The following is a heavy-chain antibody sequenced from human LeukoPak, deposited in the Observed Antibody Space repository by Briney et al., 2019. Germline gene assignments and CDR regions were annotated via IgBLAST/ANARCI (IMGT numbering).Heavy chain of an antibody. D-gene: IGHD4-17*01. V-gene: IGHV3-30-3*01. Sequence: GGSLRLSCAASGFTFSSYAMHWVRQAPGKGLEWVAVISYDGSNKYYADSVKGRFTISRDNSKNTLYLQMNSLRAEDTAVYYCAREGGYRDYYFDYWGQGTLVTVSS. CDR1: GFTFSSYA. J-gene: IGHJ4*02. CDR2: ISYDGSNK. CDR3: AREGGYRDYYFDY.